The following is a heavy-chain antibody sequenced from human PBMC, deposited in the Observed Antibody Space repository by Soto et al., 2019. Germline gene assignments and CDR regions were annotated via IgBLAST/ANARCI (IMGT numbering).Heavy chain of an antibody. CDR2: ISGSGGST. J-gene: IGHJ6*02. CDR3: AKDHGMDV. Sequence: GSLRLSCVASGFTFSDYAMAWVRQSPGKELEWVSSISGSGGSTYYADSVKGRFTISRDNSKNTVFLQMNSLRAEDTAVYYCAKDHGMDVWGQGATVTVSS. CDR1: GFTFSDYA. V-gene: IGHV3-23*01.